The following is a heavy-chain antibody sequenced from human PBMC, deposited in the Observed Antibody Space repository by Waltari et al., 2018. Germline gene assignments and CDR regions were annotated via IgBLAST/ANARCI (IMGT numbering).Heavy chain of an antibody. CDR2: IYRGGSR. CDR1: GFTVSSNY. CDR3: ARVGLLPGMADYYYYGMDV. Sequence: EVQLVESGGGLIQPGGSLRLSCAASGFTVSSNYMSWVRQAPGKGLEWVSVIYRGGSRYYADAVKGRFTISREKSKNTVYLQMNRLRAEDTAVYYCARVGLLPGMADYYYYGMDVWGQGTTVTVSS. D-gene: IGHD1-20*01. V-gene: IGHV3-66*03. J-gene: IGHJ6*02.